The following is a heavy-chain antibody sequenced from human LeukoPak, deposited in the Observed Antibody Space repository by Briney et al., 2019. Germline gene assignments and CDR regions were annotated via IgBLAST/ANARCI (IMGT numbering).Heavy chain of an antibody. J-gene: IGHJ4*02. CDR1: GGSISSYY. CDR3: ARSNYDYGDYYFNY. Sequence: KPSETLSLTRTVSGGSISSYYWSWIRQPPGRGLEWIGYIYYSGSTNYNPSLKSRVSVSVDTSKNQFSLKLSSVTAADTAVYYCARSNYDYGDYYFNYWGQGTLVTVSS. D-gene: IGHD4-17*01. V-gene: IGHV4-59*01. CDR2: IYYSGST.